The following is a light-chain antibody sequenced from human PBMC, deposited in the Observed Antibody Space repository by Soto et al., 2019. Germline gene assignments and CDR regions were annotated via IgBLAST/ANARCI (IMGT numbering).Light chain of an antibody. J-gene: IGLJ3*02. CDR1: SGHNSYA. CDR2: LNSDGSH. Sequence: QSVLTQPPSASASLGASVKLTCTLSSGHNSYAIAWHQQQPEKGPRYLMKLNSDGSHSKGDGIPDRFSGSSSWAERYLTISSLQSEDEADYYCQTWSTDIRVFGGGTKLTVL. CDR3: QTWSTDIRV. V-gene: IGLV4-69*01.